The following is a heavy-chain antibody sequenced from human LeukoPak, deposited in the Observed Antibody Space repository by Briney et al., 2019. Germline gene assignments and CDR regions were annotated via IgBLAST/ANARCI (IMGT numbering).Heavy chain of an antibody. Sequence: PGGSLRLSCAASVFTFSSCAMHWVRQAPGKGLEWVAVISYDGGNKYYADSVKGRFTTSRDNSKNTLYLQMNSLKTEDTAVYYCTRFGEFNWFDPWGQGTLVTVSS. D-gene: IGHD3-10*01. J-gene: IGHJ5*02. CDR1: VFTFSSCA. V-gene: IGHV3-30*04. CDR2: ISYDGGNK. CDR3: TRFGEFNWFDP.